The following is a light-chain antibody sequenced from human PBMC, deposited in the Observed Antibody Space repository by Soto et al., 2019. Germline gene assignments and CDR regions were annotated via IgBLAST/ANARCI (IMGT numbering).Light chain of an antibody. CDR1: PGIRND. J-gene: IGKJ3*01. Sequence: AIQMTQSPSSLSASVGDRVTITCRASPGIRNDLDWFQQKPGKAPKLLTHAASKLQSGVPASFSGSGSGTDFTLTISSLQPEDFANYYCLQKDFYPFTFGPGTKVDIK. CDR2: AAS. CDR3: LQKDFYPFT. V-gene: IGKV1-6*01.